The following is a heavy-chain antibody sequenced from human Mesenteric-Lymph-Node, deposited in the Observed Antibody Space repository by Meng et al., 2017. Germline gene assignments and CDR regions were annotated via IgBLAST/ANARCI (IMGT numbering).Heavy chain of an antibody. J-gene: IGHJ3*02. CDR1: GFTFDDYA. CDR3: AKDTGYSSSWDAFDI. V-gene: IGHV3-9*01. Sequence: SLKISCAASGFTFDDYAMHWVRQAPGKGLEWVSGISWNSGSIGYADSVKGRFTISRDNAKNSLYLQMNSLRAEDTALYYCAKDTGYSSSWDAFDIWGQGTMVTVSS. CDR2: ISWNSGSI. D-gene: IGHD6-13*01.